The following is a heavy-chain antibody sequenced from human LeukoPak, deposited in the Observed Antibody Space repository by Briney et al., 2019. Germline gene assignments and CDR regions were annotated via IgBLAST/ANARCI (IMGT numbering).Heavy chain of an antibody. CDR1: GGSISSGGYS. CDR3: ARTPGSYYYYYYMDV. CDR2: IYYSGST. V-gene: IGHV4-30-4*07. D-gene: IGHD1-26*01. J-gene: IGHJ6*03. Sequence: SETLSLTCAVSGGSISSGGYSWSCIRQPPGKGLEWIVYIYYSGSTYYNPSLKGRVTISVDTSKNQFSLKLSSVTAADTAVYYCARTPGSYYYYYYMDVWGKGTTVTVSS.